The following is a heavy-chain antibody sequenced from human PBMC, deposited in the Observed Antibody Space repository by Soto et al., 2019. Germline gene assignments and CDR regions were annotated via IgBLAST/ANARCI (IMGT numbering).Heavy chain of an antibody. CDR2: IYYSGST. D-gene: IGHD3-22*01. CDR3: ARLNDSSGYYSDYYYGMDV. Sequence: PSETLSLTCTVSGGSISSYYWSWIRQPPGKGLERIGYIYYSGSTNYNPSLKSRVTISVDTSKNQFSLKLSSVTAADTAVYYCARLNDSSGYYSDYYYGMDVWGQGTTVTVSS. CDR1: GGSISSYY. V-gene: IGHV4-59*01. J-gene: IGHJ6*02.